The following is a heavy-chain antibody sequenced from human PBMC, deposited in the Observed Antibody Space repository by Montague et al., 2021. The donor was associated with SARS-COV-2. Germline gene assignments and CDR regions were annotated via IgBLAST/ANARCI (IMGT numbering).Heavy chain of an antibody. CDR2: IYHSGST. J-gene: IGHJ4*02. V-gene: IGHV4-4*02. CDR3: ARDSSGWSRFDY. D-gene: IGHD6-19*01. CDR1: GGSISSSNW. Sequence: SETLSLTCAVSGGSISSSNWWSWVRQPPGKGLEWIGEIYHSGSTNYNPSLKSRVTISVDKSKYQFSLKLSSVTAADTAVYYCARDSSGWSRFDYWGQGTLVTVSS.